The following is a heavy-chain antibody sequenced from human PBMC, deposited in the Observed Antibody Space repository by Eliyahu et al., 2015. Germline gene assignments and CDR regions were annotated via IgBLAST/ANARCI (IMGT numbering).Heavy chain of an antibody. CDR2: ISGSGGST. V-gene: IGHV3-23*01. J-gene: IGHJ4*02. CDR3: AKDPSTYYYDSSGPLY. Sequence: EVQLLESGGGLVQPGGSLRLSCAASGFTFSSYAMSWVRQAPGKGLEWVSAISGSGGSTYYADSVKGRFTISRDNSKNTLYLQMNSLRAEDTAVYYCAKDPSTYYYDSSGPLYWGQGTLVTVSS. CDR1: GFTFSSYA. D-gene: IGHD3-22*01.